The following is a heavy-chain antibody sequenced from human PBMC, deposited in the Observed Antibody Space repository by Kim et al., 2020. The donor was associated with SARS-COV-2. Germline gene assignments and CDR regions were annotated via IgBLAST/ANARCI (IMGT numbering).Heavy chain of an antibody. CDR3: ARVRGSPNDYGENYGMDV. CDR1: GFTFSSYS. CDR2: ISSSSSTI. Sequence: GGSLRLSCAASGFTFSSYSMHWVRQAPGKGLEWVSYISSSSSTIYYADSVKGRFTISRDNAKNSLYLQMNSLRAEDTAVYYCARVRGSPNDYGENYGMDVCGQGNTVTVSS. J-gene: IGHJ6*02. D-gene: IGHD4-17*01. V-gene: IGHV3-48*04.